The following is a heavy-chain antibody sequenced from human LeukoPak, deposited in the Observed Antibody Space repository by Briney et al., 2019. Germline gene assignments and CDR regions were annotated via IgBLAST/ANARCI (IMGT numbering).Heavy chain of an antibody. CDR2: ISAYNGNT. J-gene: IGHJ4*02. V-gene: IGHV1-18*01. CDR1: GYTFTSYG. CDR3: ARDLYSSGWSLADY. D-gene: IGHD6-19*01. Sequence: ASVKVSCKASGYTFTSYGISWVRQAPGQGLEWMGWISAYNGNTNYARKLQGRVTMTTDTSTSTAYMELRSLRSDDTAVYYCARDLYSSGWSLADYWGQGTLVTVSS.